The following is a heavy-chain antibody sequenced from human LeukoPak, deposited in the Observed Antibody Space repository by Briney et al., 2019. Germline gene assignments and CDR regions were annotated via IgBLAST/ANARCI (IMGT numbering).Heavy chain of an antibody. CDR1: GFTFSSYW. D-gene: IGHD3-22*01. CDR3: ARQMIVVLVTSDAFDI. V-gene: IGHV3-7*01. Sequence: GGSLRLSCEASGFTFSSYWMSWVRQAPGKGLEWVANIKQDGSEKYYVDSVKGRFTISRDDAKNSLYLQMNSLRAEDTAVYYCARQMIVVLVTSDAFDIWGQGTMVTVSS. CDR2: IKQDGSEK. J-gene: IGHJ3*02.